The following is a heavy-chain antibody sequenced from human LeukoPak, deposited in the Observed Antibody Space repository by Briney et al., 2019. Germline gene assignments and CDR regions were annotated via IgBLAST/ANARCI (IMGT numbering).Heavy chain of an antibody. V-gene: IGHV4-34*01. CDR1: GGSFSGYY. Sequence: SETLSLTCAVYGGSFSGYYWSWIRQPPGKGLEWIGEINHSGSTNYNPSLKSRVTISVDTSKNQFSLKLSSVTAADTAVYYCARSSSGWYGGGYCFDYWGQGTLVTVSS. CDR3: ARSSSGWYGGGYCFDY. CDR2: INHSGST. J-gene: IGHJ4*02. D-gene: IGHD6-19*01.